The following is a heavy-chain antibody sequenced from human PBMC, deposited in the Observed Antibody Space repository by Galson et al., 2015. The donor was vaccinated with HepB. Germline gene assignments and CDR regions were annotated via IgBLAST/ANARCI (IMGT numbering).Heavy chain of an antibody. CDR1: GFTFTDAW. V-gene: IGHV3-15*01. D-gene: IGHD3-3*01. Sequence: SLRLSCAASGFTFTDAWMSRVRQAPGKGLEWVGRFRGKADGGTTDYAAPAKGRFTISRDDSKSMVYLQMNSLKIEDTAVYYCTTGPEKSWSGDFDYWGQGTLVTVSS. CDR3: TTGPEKSWSGDFDY. CDR2: FRGKADGGTT. J-gene: IGHJ4*02.